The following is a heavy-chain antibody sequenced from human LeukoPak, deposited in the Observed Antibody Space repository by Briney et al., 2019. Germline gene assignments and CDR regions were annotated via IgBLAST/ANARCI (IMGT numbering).Heavy chain of an antibody. CDR3: ARRPHNWGFDY. CDR1: GDSFSSYY. D-gene: IGHD7-27*01. Sequence: PSETLSLTCTVSGDSFSSYYWSWIRQPPGKGLEWIGHIYNRGNTHYNPSLKSRVTISVDTSKNQFSLTLNSVAAADTAVFYCARRPHNWGFDYWGQGTLVTVSS. CDR2: IYNRGNT. J-gene: IGHJ4*02. V-gene: IGHV4-59*08.